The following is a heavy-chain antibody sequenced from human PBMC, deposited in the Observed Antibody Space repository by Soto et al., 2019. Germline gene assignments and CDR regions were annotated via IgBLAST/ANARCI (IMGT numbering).Heavy chain of an antibody. Sequence: SETLSLTCTVSGGSISSYYWSWIRQPPGKGLEWIGYIYYSGSTNYNPSLKGRVTISVDTSKNQFSLKLSSVTAADTAVYYCARERGITIFGVAYNWFDPWGQGTLVTVSS. CDR1: GGSISSYY. J-gene: IGHJ5*02. CDR3: ARERGITIFGVAYNWFDP. CDR2: IYYSGST. D-gene: IGHD3-3*01. V-gene: IGHV4-59*01.